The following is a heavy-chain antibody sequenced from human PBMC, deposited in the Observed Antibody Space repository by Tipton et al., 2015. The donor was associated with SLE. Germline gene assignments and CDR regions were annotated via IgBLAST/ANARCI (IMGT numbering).Heavy chain of an antibody. CDR3: ARTYSSSYYGAYFDF. CDR1: GFTFSRYW. V-gene: IGHV3-48*01. J-gene: IGHJ4*02. CDR2: ISLSGSTI. D-gene: IGHD6-13*01. Sequence: QLVQSGGGLVQPGGSLRLSCAASGFTFSRYWMNWVRQAPGKGPEWISYISLSGSTIQYADSVKGRFTISRDNAKNSLYLQMNSLRAEDTAVYFCARTYSSSYYGAYFDFWGQGTLVTVSP.